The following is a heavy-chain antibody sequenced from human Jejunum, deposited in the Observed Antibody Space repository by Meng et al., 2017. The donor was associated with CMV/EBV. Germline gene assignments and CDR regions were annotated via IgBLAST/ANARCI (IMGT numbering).Heavy chain of an antibody. CDR1: GFTFSTYA. CDR3: VQGLVKFDN. V-gene: IGHV3-23*01. Sequence: SCSASGFTFSTYAMSWVRQAPGKGLEWVSGFSSGSPYYTESVRGRFIISKDNSKNILSLQMSSLRAEDTAVYYCVQGLVKFDNWDLGTLVTVSS. CDR2: FSSGSP. D-gene: IGHD6-6*01. J-gene: IGHJ4*02.